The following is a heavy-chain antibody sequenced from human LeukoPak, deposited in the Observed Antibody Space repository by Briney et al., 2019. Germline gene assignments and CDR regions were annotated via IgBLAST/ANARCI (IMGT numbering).Heavy chain of an antibody. V-gene: IGHV3-23*01. CDR3: ARVWSGCSSTSCYSGY. Sequence: PGGSLRLSCAASGFTFSSYAMSWVRQAPGKGLEWVSAISGSGGSTYYADSVKGRFTISRDNAKNSLYLQMNSLRAEDTAVYYCARVWSGCSSTSCYSGYWGQGTLVTVSS. CDR2: ISGSGGST. CDR1: GFTFSSYA. D-gene: IGHD2-2*01. J-gene: IGHJ4*02.